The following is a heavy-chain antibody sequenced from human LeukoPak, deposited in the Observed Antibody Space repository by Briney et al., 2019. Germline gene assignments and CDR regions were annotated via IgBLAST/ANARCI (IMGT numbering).Heavy chain of an antibody. CDR3: ARAEYYYDSSDYFDY. CDR1: GFTFSSYG. D-gene: IGHD3-22*01. J-gene: IGHJ4*02. Sequence: GGSLRLSCAASGFTFSSYGMPWVRQAPGKGLEWVAVIWYDGSNKYYADSMKGRFTISRDNSKNTLYLQMNSLRAEDTAVYYCARAEYYYDSSDYFDYWGQGTLVTVSS. V-gene: IGHV3-33*01. CDR2: IWYDGSNK.